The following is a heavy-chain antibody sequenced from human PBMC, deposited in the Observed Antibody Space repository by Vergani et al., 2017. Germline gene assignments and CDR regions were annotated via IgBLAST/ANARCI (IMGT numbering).Heavy chain of an antibody. V-gene: IGHV3-48*03. D-gene: IGHD6-19*01. CDR3: ARGGIAVDHGMDV. J-gene: IGHJ6*02. CDR2: ISSSGSTI. Sequence: EVQLVESGGGLVQPGGSLRLSCAASGFTFSSYEMNWVRQAPGKGLEWVSYISSSGSTIYYADSVKGRFTISRDNAKNSLYLQMNSLRAEDTAVYYCARGGIAVDHGMDVWGQGTTVTVSS. CDR1: GFTFSSYE.